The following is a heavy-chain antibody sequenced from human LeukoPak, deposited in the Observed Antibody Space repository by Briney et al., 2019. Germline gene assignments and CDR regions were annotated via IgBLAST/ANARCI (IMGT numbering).Heavy chain of an antibody. CDR2: ISSSGSTI. Sequence: GGSLRLSCAASGFTFSSYEMNWVRQAPGKGLEWVSYISSSGSTIYYADSVKGRFTISRDNAKNSLYLQMNSLRAEDTAVYYCARANYGSSWYGGSVGAFDIWGQGTMVTVSS. CDR1: GFTFSSYE. D-gene: IGHD6-13*01. CDR3: ARANYGSSWYGGSVGAFDI. V-gene: IGHV3-48*03. J-gene: IGHJ3*02.